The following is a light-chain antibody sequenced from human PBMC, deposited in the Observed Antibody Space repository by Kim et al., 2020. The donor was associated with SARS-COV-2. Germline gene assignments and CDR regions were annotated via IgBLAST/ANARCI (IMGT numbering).Light chain of an antibody. J-gene: IGKJ4*01. CDR1: QSVSSN. CDR2: GAS. V-gene: IGKV3-15*01. Sequence: EIVMTQSPATLSVSPGERATLSCRASQSVSSNLAWYQQKPGQAPRLLISGASTRASGIPARFSGSGSGTEFTLTISSLQSEDFAFYYCQQYNYWPTFGGGTKLEI. CDR3: QQYNYWPT.